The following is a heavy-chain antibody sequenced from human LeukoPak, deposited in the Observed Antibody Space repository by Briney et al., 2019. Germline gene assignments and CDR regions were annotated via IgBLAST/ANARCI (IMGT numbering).Heavy chain of an antibody. V-gene: IGHV3-48*03. CDR3: AREDLSGYGEIDY. CDR2: ISSSGSTI. J-gene: IGHJ4*02. Sequence: GGSLRLSCAASGFTFSSYEINWVRQAPGKGLEWVSYISSSGSTIYYADSVKGRFTISRDNAKNSLYLQMNSLRAEDTAVYYCAREDLSGYGEIDYWGQGTLVTVSS. CDR1: GFTFSSYE. D-gene: IGHD5-12*01.